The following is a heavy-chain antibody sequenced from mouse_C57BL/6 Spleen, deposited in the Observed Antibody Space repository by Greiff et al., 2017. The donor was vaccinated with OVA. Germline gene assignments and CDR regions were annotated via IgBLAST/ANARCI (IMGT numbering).Heavy chain of an antibody. D-gene: IGHD2-4*01. V-gene: IGHV14-2*01. J-gene: IGHJ3*01. CDR1: GFNIPDYY. CDR3: ASVYDWWFAY. CDR2: IDPEDGET. Sequence: VQLQQSGAVLVKPGASVKLSCTASGFNIPDYYMHWVKQRTEQGLEWIGRIDPEDGETNYAPSFQGKATITADPSSNTAYLQLSSLTSEDTAVYYCASVYDWWFAYWGQGTLVTVSA.